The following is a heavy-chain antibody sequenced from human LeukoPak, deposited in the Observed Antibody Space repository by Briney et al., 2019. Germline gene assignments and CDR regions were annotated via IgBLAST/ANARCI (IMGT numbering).Heavy chain of an antibody. CDR2: ISAGVGST. V-gene: IGHV3-23*01. CDR3: ARSLTYYDFWSGYYPHYYYYYMDV. Sequence: GGSLRLSCTASGFTFSSYGMSWVRQAPGKGLEWVSAISAGVGSTYYADSVKGRFTISRDNSKNTLYLQMNSLRAEDTAVYYCARSLTYYDFWSGYYPHYYYYYMDVWGKGTTVTVSS. D-gene: IGHD3-3*01. CDR1: GFTFSSYG. J-gene: IGHJ6*03.